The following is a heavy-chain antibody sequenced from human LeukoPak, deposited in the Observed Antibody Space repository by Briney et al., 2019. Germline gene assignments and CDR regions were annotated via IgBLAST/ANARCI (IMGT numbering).Heavy chain of an antibody. CDR2: ISYDGSNK. CDR3: AREAYCGGDCYKEYFQH. CDR1: GFTFSSYA. D-gene: IGHD2-21*02. V-gene: IGHV3-30-3*01. Sequence: GRSLRLSCAASGFTFSSYAMHWVRQAPGKGLEWVAVISYDGSNKYYADSVKGRFTISRDNSKNTLYLQMNSLRAEDTALYYCAREAYCGGDCYKEYFQHWGQGTLVTVSS. J-gene: IGHJ1*01.